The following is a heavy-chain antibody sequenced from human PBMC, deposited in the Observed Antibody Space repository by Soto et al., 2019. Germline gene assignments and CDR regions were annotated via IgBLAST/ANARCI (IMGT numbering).Heavy chain of an antibody. D-gene: IGHD6-13*01. CDR1: GFTFSSYG. J-gene: IGHJ4*02. Sequence: GGSLRLSCAASGFTFSSYGMHWVRQAPGKGLEWVAVISYDGSNKHYADSVKGRFTISRDNSKNTLYLQMNSLRAEDTAVYYCAKDLKAAAGDYWGQGTLVTVSS. CDR3: AKDLKAAAGDY. CDR2: ISYDGSNK. V-gene: IGHV3-30*18.